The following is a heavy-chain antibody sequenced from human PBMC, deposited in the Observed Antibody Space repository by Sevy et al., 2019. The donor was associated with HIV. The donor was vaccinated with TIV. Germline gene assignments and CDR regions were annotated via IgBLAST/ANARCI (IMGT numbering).Heavy chain of an antibody. CDR2: INSNGATT. V-gene: IGHV3-23*01. Sequence: GGSVRLSCAASGFTFSSYAMSWVRQAPGKGLEWVSLINSNGATTYYADSVKGRFTISRDNSKNTLYLQMNSLRAEDTAVYYCAKNIMGQWQDYWGQGTLVTVSS. D-gene: IGHD6-19*01. CDR1: GFTFSSYA. J-gene: IGHJ4*02. CDR3: AKNIMGQWQDY.